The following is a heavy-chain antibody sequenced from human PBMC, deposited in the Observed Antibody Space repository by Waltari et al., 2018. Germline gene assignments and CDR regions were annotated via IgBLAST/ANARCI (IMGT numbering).Heavy chain of an antibody. D-gene: IGHD3-22*01. CDR3: ARDSSGYYRSYYYYGMDV. J-gene: IGHJ6*02. CDR1: GGSISSGSYY. CDR2: IYTSGST. Sequence: QVQLQESGPGLVKPSGTLSLTCAVSGGSISSGSYYWSWIRQPAGKGLEWIGRIYTSGSTNYNPSLKSRVTISVDTSKNQFSLKLSSVTAADTAVYYCARDSSGYYRSYYYYGMDVWGQGTTVTVSS. V-gene: IGHV4-61*02.